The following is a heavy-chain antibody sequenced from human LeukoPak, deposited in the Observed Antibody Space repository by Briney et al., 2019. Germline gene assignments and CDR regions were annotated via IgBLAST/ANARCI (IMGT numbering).Heavy chain of an antibody. CDR1: GGSFSGYF. V-gene: IGHV4-34*01. CDR3: ARTGVGLRWFDP. Sequence: SETLSLTCAVYGGSFSGYFWSWIRQPPGKGLEWVGEINHSGGTNYNPSLKSRLTISVDTSKHQFSLKLSPVSAADTAVYYCARTGVGLRWFDPWGQGTLVTVSS. J-gene: IGHJ5*02. D-gene: IGHD1-26*01. CDR2: INHSGGT.